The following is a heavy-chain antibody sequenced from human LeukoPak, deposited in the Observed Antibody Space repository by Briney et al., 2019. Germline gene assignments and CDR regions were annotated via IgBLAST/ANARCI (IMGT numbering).Heavy chain of an antibody. Sequence: SETLSLTCTVSGGSISSYYWSWIRQPAGKGLEWIGRIYTSGSTNYNPSLKSRVTMSVDTSKNQFSLKLSSVTAADTAVYYCARDRFGMVRGVTYDYYYYYMDVWGKGTTVTISS. CDR1: GGSISSYY. J-gene: IGHJ6*03. D-gene: IGHD3-10*01. CDR2: IYTSGST. V-gene: IGHV4-4*07. CDR3: ARDRFGMVRGVTYDYYYYYMDV.